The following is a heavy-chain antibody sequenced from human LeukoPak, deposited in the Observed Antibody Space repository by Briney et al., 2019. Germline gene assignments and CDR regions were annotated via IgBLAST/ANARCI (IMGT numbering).Heavy chain of an antibody. CDR2: VNLNSGNT. CDR3: ARSDFDRLDS. D-gene: IGHD3-9*01. J-gene: IGHJ4*02. Sequence: ASVKVSCKASGYTFTSYDINWVRQATGQGLEWMGWVNLNSGNTGYAQKFQGRVTMTRDTSISTAYLEVSSLRSEDTAVYYCARSDFDRLDSWGQGTLVTVSS. CDR1: GYTFTSYD. V-gene: IGHV1-8*01.